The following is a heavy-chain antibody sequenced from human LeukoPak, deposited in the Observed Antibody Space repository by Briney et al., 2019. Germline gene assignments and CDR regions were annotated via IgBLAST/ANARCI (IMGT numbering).Heavy chain of an antibody. Sequence: SETLSLTCAVYGGSFSGYYWSLIRQPPGKGLEWIGEINHSGSTNYNPSLKSRVTISVDTSKNQFSLKLSSVTAADTAVYYCARGPRRIQLWLALPYYFDYWGQGTLVTVSS. D-gene: IGHD5-18*01. CDR1: GGSFSGYY. CDR2: INHSGST. CDR3: ARGPRRIQLWLALPYYFDY. V-gene: IGHV4-34*01. J-gene: IGHJ4*02.